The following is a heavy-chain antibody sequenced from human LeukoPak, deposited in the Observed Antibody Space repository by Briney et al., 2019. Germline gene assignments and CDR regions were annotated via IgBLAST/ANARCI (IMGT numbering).Heavy chain of an antibody. V-gene: IGHV3-30-3*01. J-gene: IGHJ4*02. CDR1: GSPCRSYA. Sequence: PGRSLRLSWAASGSPCRSYAMHWDRWALGTGLYKVTVISYDRSNKYYAGSVKGRFTISSDNSKNTLYLQMNSLRAEDTAVYYCARDSVPGWAADYWVQGTLVTVSS. D-gene: IGHD2-15*01. CDR3: ARDSVPGWAADY. CDR2: ISYDRSNK.